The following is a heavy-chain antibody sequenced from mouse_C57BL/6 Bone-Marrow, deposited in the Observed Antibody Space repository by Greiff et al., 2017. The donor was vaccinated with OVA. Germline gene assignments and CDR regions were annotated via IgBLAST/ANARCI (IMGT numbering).Heavy chain of an antibody. CDR2: IYPGAGDT. J-gene: IGHJ4*01. D-gene: IGHD2-3*01. CDR1: GYAFSSSW. V-gene: IGHV1-82*01. Sequence: QVQLKQSGPELVKPGASVKISCKASGYAFSSSWMNWVKQRPGQGLEWIGRIYPGAGDTNYNGKFKGKATLTADKSSSTAYMQLSSLTSEDSAVYCCAREGWRYAMDYWGQGTSVTVSS. CDR3: AREGWRYAMDY.